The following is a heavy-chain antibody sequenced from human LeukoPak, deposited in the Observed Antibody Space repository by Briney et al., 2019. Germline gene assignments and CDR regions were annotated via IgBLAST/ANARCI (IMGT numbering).Heavy chain of an antibody. CDR1: GSSFTSYW. CDR3: ARGVTGTVPRFDP. D-gene: IGHD1-20*01. V-gene: IGHV5-51*01. Sequence: GAPLQISCKGSGSSFTSYWIGWVRQLPGKGLEWMGIIYPGDSDTRYSPSFQGQVTISADKSISTAYLQWSSLKASDPAMYYCARGVTGTVPRFDPWGQGTLLTVSS. CDR2: IYPGDSDT. J-gene: IGHJ5*02.